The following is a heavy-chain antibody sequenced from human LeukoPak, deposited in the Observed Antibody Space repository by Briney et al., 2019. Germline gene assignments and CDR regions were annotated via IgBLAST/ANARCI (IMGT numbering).Heavy chain of an antibody. CDR3: ARGKHYYGSGSYYIVNYYYYVDV. CDR2: INHSGST. V-gene: IGHV4-34*01. D-gene: IGHD3-10*01. CDR1: GGSFSGYY. Sequence: TSETLSLTCAVYGGSFSGYYWSWIRQPPGKGLEWIGEINHSGSTNYNPSLKSRVTISVDTSKNQFSLKLSSVTAADTAVYYCARGKHYYGSGSYYIVNYYYYVDVWGKGTTVTVSS. J-gene: IGHJ6*03.